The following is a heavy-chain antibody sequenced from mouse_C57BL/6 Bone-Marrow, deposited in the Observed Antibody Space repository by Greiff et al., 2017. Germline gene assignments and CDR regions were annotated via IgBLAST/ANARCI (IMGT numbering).Heavy chain of an antibody. CDR2: INPNNGGT. CDR3: AREGYIYDGDNDARGN. CDR1: GYTFTDYY. Sequence: VQLQQSGPELVKPGASVKISCKASGYTFTDYYMNWVKQSHGKSLEWIGDINPNNGGTSYNQKFKGKATLTVDKSSSTAYMELRSLTSEDSAVYYCAREGYIYDGDNDARGNWGEEDSETVSS. J-gene: IGHJ4*01. V-gene: IGHV1-26*01. D-gene: IGHD2-3*01.